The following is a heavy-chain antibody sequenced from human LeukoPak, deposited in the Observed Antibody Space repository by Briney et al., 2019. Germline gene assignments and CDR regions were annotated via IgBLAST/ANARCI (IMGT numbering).Heavy chain of an antibody. V-gene: IGHV3-48*04. CDR3: ARSLGLGVDY. J-gene: IGHJ4*02. Sequence: GGSLRLSCAASGFTFSSYSMNWVRQAPGKGLEWVSYISSSSSTIYYADSVKGRFTISRDNAKNSLYLQMNSLRAEDTAVYYCARSLGLGVDYWGQGTLVTVSS. CDR2: ISSSSSTI. CDR1: GFTFSSYS. D-gene: IGHD3-16*01.